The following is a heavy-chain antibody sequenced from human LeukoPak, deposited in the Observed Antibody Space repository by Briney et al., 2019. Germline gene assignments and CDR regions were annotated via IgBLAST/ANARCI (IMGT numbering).Heavy chain of an antibody. D-gene: IGHD4-17*01. J-gene: IGHJ3*01. CDR2: ISDGGDDK. Sequence: PGRSLRLSCAASGFNFSSYAMHWVRQAPGKGLDWVAVISDGGDDKFYTDSVKGRFSISRDNSKNTLHLQMNSLRAEDTAAYHCASDLDYGDIDDSFDVWGQGTMVTVSS. CDR1: GFNFSSYA. V-gene: IGHV3-30*10. CDR3: ASDLDYGDIDDSFDV.